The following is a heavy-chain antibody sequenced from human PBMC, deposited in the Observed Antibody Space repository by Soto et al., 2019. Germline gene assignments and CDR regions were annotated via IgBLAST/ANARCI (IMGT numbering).Heavy chain of an antibody. CDR3: AKETSNSLVY. CDR2: ISYDGSHR. Sequence: GGSLRLSCAASGFTFSAYAMHWVRQAPGKGLEWMTFISYDGSHRYYADSVKGRFTISRDNSKNTLSLQMSSLRAEDTAVYYCAKETSNSLVYWGQGTMVTVYS. V-gene: IGHV3-30*18. CDR1: GFTFSAYA. J-gene: IGHJ4*02. D-gene: IGHD6-6*01.